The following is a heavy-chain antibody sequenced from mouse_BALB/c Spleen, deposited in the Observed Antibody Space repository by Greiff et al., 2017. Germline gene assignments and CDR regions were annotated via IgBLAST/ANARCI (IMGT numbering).Heavy chain of an antibody. Sequence: VKVVESGPGLVAPSQSLSITCTVSGFSLTSYGVHWVRQPPGKGLEWLGVIWAGGSTNYNSALMSRLSISKDNSKSQVFLKMNSLQTDDTAMYYCARWGITTGFAYWGQGTLVTVSA. CDR1: GFSLTSYG. V-gene: IGHV2-9*02. J-gene: IGHJ3*01. D-gene: IGHD2-4*01. CDR2: IWAGGST. CDR3: ARWGITTGFAY.